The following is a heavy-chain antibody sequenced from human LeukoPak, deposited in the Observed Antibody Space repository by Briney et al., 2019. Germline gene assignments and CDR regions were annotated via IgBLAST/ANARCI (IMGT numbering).Heavy chain of an antibody. D-gene: IGHD3-16*01. J-gene: IGHJ4*02. CDR3: ASGRGGAKDY. CDR2: LPPDELDI. CDR1: GFTFTNYW. V-gene: IGHV3-74*01. Sequence: GGSLRLSCAASGFTFTNYWMHWVRQAPGMGLVWVSRLPPDELDIIYADSVKGRFTISRDNSKNTLYLQMNSLRAEDTAVYYCASGRGGAKDYWGQGTLVTVSS.